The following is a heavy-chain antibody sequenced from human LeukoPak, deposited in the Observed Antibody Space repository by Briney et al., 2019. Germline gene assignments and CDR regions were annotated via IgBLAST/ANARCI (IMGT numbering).Heavy chain of an antibody. V-gene: IGHV3-48*04. Sequence: GGSLRLSCTASGFTFGDYAMSWVRQAPGKGLEWVSYISSSSSTIYYADSVKGRFTISRDNAKNSLYLQMNSLRAEDTAVYYCARDRYTYDFWSGYLDVWGKGTTVTVSS. D-gene: IGHD3-3*01. CDR1: GFTFGDYA. CDR2: ISSSSSTI. J-gene: IGHJ6*03. CDR3: ARDRYTYDFWSGYLDV.